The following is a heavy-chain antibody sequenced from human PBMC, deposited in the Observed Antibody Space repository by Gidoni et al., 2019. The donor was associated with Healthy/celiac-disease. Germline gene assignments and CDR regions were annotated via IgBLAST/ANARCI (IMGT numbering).Heavy chain of an antibody. J-gene: IGHJ4*02. CDR1: GGTFSSYT. D-gene: IGHD3-22*01. Sequence: QVQLVQSGAEVKKPGSSVTVSCTASGGTFSSYTISWVRQAPGQGLEWMGRIIPILGIANYAQKFQGRVTITADKSTSTAYMELSSLRSEDTAVYYCARDYDSSGYYDYWGQGTLVTVSS. CDR2: IIPILGIA. CDR3: ARDYDSSGYYDY. V-gene: IGHV1-69*08.